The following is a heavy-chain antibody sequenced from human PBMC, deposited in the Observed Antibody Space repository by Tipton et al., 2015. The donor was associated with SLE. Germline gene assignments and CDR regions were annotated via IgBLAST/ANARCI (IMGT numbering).Heavy chain of an antibody. J-gene: IGHJ5*01. CDR3: PASTGNLDS. CDR1: GGSISCYY. D-gene: IGHD1-1*01. V-gene: IGHV4-59*01. Sequence: TLSLTCTFSGGSISCYYWTWFRQPPGKGLEWIGYFFHSGITNYNPALKSRVTISMDISKNQFSLMLSSVTTAYTSVYYCPASTGNLDSWGQVTRVPVTS. CDR2: FFHSGIT.